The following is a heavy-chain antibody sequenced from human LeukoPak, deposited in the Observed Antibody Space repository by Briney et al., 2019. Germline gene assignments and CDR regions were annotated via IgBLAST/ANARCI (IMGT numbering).Heavy chain of an antibody. CDR3: IRDGAVTGIWFDS. Sequence: ASVKVSCKTSGYTFTGYYIHWVRQAPGQGLEWMGRINPNSGDTNYTQKFQDRLTMTRDTSVGTAYMELSRLTSDDTAVYYCIRDGAVTGIWFDSWGQGSLVTVSS. D-gene: IGHD6-19*01. CDR1: GYTFTGYY. CDR2: INPNSGDT. V-gene: IGHV1-2*06. J-gene: IGHJ5*01.